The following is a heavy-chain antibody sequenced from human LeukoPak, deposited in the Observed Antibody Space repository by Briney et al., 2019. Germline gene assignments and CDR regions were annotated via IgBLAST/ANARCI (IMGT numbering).Heavy chain of an antibody. CDR3: AGRCGGNSDSCWFDP. D-gene: IGHD4-23*01. CDR2: INHSGST. V-gene: IGHV4-34*01. J-gene: IGHJ5*02. Sequence: SETLSLTCAVYGGSFSGYYWSWIRQPPGKGLEWIGEINHSGSTNYNPSLKSRVTISVDTSKNQFSLKLSSVTAADTAVYYCAGRCGGNSDSCWFDPWGQGTLVTVSS. CDR1: GGSFSGYY.